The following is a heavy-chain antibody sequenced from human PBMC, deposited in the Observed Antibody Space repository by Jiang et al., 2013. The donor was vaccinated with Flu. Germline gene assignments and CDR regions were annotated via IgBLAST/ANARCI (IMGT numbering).Heavy chain of an antibody. CDR1: GYTFTSYG. Sequence: SGAEVKKPGASVKVSCKASGYTFTSYGISWVRQAPGQGLEWMGWISAYNGNTNYAQKLQGRVTMTTDTPTSTAYMELRSLRSDDTAVYYCARAPGFGVVIPNGPSDYWGQGTLVTVSS. J-gene: IGHJ4*02. V-gene: IGHV1-18*01. CDR3: ARAPGFGVVIPNGPSDY. D-gene: IGHD3-3*01. CDR2: ISAYNGNT.